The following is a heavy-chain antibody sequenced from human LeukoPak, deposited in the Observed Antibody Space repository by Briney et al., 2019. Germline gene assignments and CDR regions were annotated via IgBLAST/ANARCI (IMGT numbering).Heavy chain of an antibody. J-gene: IGHJ4*02. CDR3: ASHCSSTSCR. CDR1: GFTFNSYW. D-gene: IGHD2-2*01. CDR2: IKEDGSAQ. V-gene: IGHV3-7*01. Sequence: GGSLRLSCAASGFTFNSYWMSWVRQAPGKGLEWVANIKEDGSAQYYVDSVEGRFTVSRDNSKNMLYLQMNSLRAEDTAVYYCASHCSSTSCRWGQGTLVTVSS.